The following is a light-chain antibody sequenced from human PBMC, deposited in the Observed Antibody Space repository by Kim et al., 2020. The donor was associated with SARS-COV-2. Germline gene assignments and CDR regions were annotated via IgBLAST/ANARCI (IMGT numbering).Light chain of an antibody. J-gene: IGKJ4*01. V-gene: IGKV3-20*01. Sequence: EIVLTQSPGTLSVSPGERATLSCRASQSINSRFLAWYQQRPGQAPRLLIYGASSRATGIPDRFSGSGSGTDFTLTITRLEPEDVAVYFCLHYDNSPLTFGGGTKVEIK. CDR2: GAS. CDR1: QSINSRF. CDR3: LHYDNSPLT.